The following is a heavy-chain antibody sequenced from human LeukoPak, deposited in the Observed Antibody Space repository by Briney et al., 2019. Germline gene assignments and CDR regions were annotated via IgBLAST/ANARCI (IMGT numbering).Heavy chain of an antibody. CDR1: GYTFTSYY. V-gene: IGHV1-46*01. J-gene: IGHJ3*02. Sequence: ASVKVSCKASGYTFTSYYMHWVRQAPGQGLEWMGIINPSGGSTSYAQKFQGRVTMTRDMSTSTVYMELSSLRSEDTAVYYCARALMVNDAFDIWGQGTMVTVSS. D-gene: IGHD2-8*01. CDR2: INPSGGST. CDR3: ARALMVNDAFDI.